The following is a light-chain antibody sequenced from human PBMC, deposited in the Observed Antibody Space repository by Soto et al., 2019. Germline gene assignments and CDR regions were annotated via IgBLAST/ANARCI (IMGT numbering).Light chain of an antibody. V-gene: IGKV3-20*01. J-gene: IGKJ1*01. CDR2: GAS. Sequence: EIVLTQSPGTLSVSPGERATLSCRASQSISSNHLAWYQQKPGQAPSLLIYGASSRATGIPDRFSGSGSGTDFTLTSSGLEPEDSAIYYCQQYVSWTFGQGTKVEIK. CDR1: QSISSNH. CDR3: QQYVSWT.